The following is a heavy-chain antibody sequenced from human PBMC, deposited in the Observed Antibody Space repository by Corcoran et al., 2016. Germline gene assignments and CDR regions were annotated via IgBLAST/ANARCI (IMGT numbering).Heavy chain of an antibody. Sequence: EVQLVESGGGLVKPGGSLRLSCAASGFTFRSYSMNWVRQAPGKGLEWVSSISSSSSYIYYADSVTGRFTKSRDNAKNSLYMQMNSLRAEDAAVYYCARALGATPAPPDYWGQVTLVTVSS. CDR1: GFTFRSYS. J-gene: IGHJ4*02. CDR2: ISSSSSYI. D-gene: IGHD1-26*01. CDR3: ARALGATPAPPDY. V-gene: IGHV3-21*01.